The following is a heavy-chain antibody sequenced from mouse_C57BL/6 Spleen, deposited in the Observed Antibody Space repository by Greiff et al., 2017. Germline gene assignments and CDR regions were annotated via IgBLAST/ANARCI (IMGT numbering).Heavy chain of an antibody. CDR3: SRRFGGDD. CDR1: GFNIKDYY. Sequence: EVQLQESGAELVKPGASVKLSCTASGFNIKDYYMHWVKQRTEQGLEWIGRIDPEDGETKYAQKFQGKATITADTSSNTAYRQLSSLTSEDTAVYYCSRRFGGDDRGQGTTLTVDS. D-gene: IGHD3-1*01. V-gene: IGHV14-2*01. CDR2: IDPEDGET. J-gene: IGHJ2*01.